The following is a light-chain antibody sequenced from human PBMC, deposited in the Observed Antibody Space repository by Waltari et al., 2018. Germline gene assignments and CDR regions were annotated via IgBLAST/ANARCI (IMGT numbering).Light chain of an antibody. CDR2: ATS. Sequence: ITCRASQSISGYLNWYQQKPGKAPKVLIYATSSLQSGVPSRFSGSGSGTDFTLTITSLQPEDFATYYCQQSYRTPPLTFGGGTKVEIK. CDR3: QQSYRTPPLT. J-gene: IGKJ4*01. CDR1: QSISGY. V-gene: IGKV1-39*01.